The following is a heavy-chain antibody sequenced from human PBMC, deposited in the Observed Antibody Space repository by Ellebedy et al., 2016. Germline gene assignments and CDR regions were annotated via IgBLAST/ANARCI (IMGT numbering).Heavy chain of an antibody. CDR2: IKSKTDGGAA. Sequence: ETLSLTCAASGFTFSNAWMNCVRQAPGKGLEWVGRIKSKTDGGAADYAAPVKGRFTISRDDSKNTLYLQMKSLKTEDTAVYFCTTVYRYNYDSVWGQGTLVTVSS. V-gene: IGHV3-15*01. CDR3: TTVYRYNYDSV. D-gene: IGHD5-18*01. J-gene: IGHJ4*02. CDR1: GFTFSNAW.